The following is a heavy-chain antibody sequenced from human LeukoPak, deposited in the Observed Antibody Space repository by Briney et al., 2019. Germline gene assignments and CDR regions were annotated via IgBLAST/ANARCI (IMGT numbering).Heavy chain of an antibody. J-gene: IGHJ1*01. CDR2: IKSKTDGGTT. Sequence: GGSLRLSCAASGFTFSNAWMSWVRQAPGKGLEWVGRIKSKTDGGTTDYAAPVKGRFTISRDDSKNTLYLQMNSLKTEDTAVYYCTTDPIDYGDYPEYFQHWGQGTLVTVSS. D-gene: IGHD4-17*01. CDR3: TTDPIDYGDYPEYFQH. V-gene: IGHV3-15*01. CDR1: GFTFSNAW.